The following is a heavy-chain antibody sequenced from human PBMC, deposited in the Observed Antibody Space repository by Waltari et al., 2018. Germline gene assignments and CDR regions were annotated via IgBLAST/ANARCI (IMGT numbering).Heavy chain of an antibody. J-gene: IGHJ6*02. CDR3: ARDYGSDYGMDV. V-gene: IGHV4-31*03. CDR1: GGSLRSGGYY. Sequence: QVQLQESGPGLVKPSQTLSLTCTVSGGSLRSGGYYWSWIRQHTGKGLEWSGYIDHSGNTSDNPSLKRRVTISVYRSKNQFSLKLSSVTAADTAVYYCARDYGSDYGMDVWGQGTTVTVSS. D-gene: IGHD3-10*01. CDR2: IDHSGNT.